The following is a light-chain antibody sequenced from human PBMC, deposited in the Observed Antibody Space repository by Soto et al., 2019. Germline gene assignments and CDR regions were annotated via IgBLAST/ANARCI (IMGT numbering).Light chain of an antibody. CDR1: QSISSW. CDR3: QQYNSYSPYT. V-gene: IGKV1-5*01. J-gene: IGKJ2*01. Sequence: DIQMTQSPSTLSASVGDRVTITCRASQSISSWLAWYQQKPGKAPKLLIYDASNLQSGVPPRFSGSGSGTEFTLTISSLQPDDFATYYCQQYNSYSPYTFGQGTKWIS. CDR2: DAS.